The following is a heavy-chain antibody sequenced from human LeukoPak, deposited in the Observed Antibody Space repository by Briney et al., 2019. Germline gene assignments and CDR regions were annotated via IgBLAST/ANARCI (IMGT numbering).Heavy chain of an antibody. D-gene: IGHD1-1*01. CDR1: GYTFTSYY. CDR2: INPSGGST. Sequence: ASVKVSCKASGYTFTSYYMHWVRPVPGQGLEWMGIINPSGGSTSYAQKFQGRVTMTRDTSTSTVYMELSSLRSEDAAIYYCAKDLQIYGTGRYTTSYDYYYGMDVWGQGTTVTVSS. CDR3: AKDLQIYGTGRYTTSYDYYYGMDV. J-gene: IGHJ6*02. V-gene: IGHV1-46*01.